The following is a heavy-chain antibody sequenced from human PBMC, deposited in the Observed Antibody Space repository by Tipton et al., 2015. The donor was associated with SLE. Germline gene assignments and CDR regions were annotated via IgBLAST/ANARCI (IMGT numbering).Heavy chain of an antibody. CDR1: GGSISSGGYS. D-gene: IGHD3-16*01. Sequence: TLSLTCAVYGGSISSGGYSWSWIRQPPGKGPEWIGYIYYSGSTNYNPSLKSRVTISVDTSKNQFSLKLSSATAADTAVYYCARGGGFDPWGQGTLVTVSS. CDR2: IYYSGST. CDR3: ARGGGFDP. V-gene: IGHV4-30-4*07. J-gene: IGHJ5*02.